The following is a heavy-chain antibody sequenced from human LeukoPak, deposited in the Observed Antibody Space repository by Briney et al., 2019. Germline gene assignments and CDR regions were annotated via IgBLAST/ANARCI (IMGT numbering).Heavy chain of an antibody. D-gene: IGHD2-21*02. J-gene: IGHJ5*02. CDR3: ARPNGDFYNWFDT. Sequence: ASVKVSCKASGYTFTGYYIHWVRQAPGQGPEYMGWINPNSGDTNYAQNFQDRVTLTRETSLDPAHMELSNLRRDDTAMYYCARPNGDFYNWFDTWGEGTLVSVSS. CDR1: GYTFTGYY. V-gene: IGHV1-2*02. CDR2: INPNSGDT.